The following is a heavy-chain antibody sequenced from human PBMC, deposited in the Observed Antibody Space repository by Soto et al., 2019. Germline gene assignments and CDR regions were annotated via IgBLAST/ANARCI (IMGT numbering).Heavy chain of an antibody. CDR1: GGSISSGGYY. CDR3: ARAILKSGYSFDY. CDR2: IYYSGST. J-gene: IGHJ4*02. V-gene: IGHV4-31*03. D-gene: IGHD3-3*01. Sequence: PSETLSLTCTVSGGSISSGGYYWSWIRQHPGKGLEWIGYIYYSGSTHYNPSLKSRVTISVDTSKNQFSLKLSSVTAADTAVYYCARAILKSGYSFDYWGQGTLVTVSS.